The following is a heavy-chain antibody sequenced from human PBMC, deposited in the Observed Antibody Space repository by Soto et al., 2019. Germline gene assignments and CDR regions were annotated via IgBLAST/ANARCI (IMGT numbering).Heavy chain of an antibody. CDR3: AKEDDAWTNGHFDI. CDR1: GFSFSSYD. V-gene: IGHV3-23*01. CDR2: ISGSGGSA. J-gene: IGHJ3*02. D-gene: IGHD2-8*01. Sequence: GGSLRLSCAASGFSFSSYDMSWVRQAPGKGLEWVSGISGSGGSAYYADSVKGRFTISRDNSKNTLYVQMNSLRAEDTAIYYCAKEDDAWTNGHFDIWGQGTMVTVSS.